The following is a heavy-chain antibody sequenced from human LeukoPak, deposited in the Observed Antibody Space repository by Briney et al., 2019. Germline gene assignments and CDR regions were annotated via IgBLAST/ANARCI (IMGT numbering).Heavy chain of an antibody. V-gene: IGHV4-34*01. Sequence: PSETLSLTCAVYGGFFSGYYWSWIRQPPGKGLEWIGGINDSGSTNYNPSLKSRVTISVDTSKNQFSLKLSSVTAADTAVYYCARGHDGLIAARQRDYYYYGMDVWGQGTTVTVSS. CDR3: ARGHDGLIAARQRDYYYYGMDV. J-gene: IGHJ6*02. CDR2: INDSGST. D-gene: IGHD6-6*01. CDR1: GGFFSGYY.